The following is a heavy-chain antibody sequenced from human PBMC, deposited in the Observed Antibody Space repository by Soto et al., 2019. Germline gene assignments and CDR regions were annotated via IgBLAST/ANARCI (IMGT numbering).Heavy chain of an antibody. CDR1: GFTFDDYA. V-gene: IGHV3-9*01. Sequence: EVQLVESGGGLVQPGRSLRLSCAASGFTFDDYAMHWVRQAPGKGLEWVSGISWNSGSIGYADSVKGRFTISRDNAKNSLYLQVNSLRTEDTALYYCAKDVSGWSYWFDPWGQGTLVTVSS. CDR2: ISWNSGSI. CDR3: AKDVSGWSYWFDP. J-gene: IGHJ5*02. D-gene: IGHD6-19*01.